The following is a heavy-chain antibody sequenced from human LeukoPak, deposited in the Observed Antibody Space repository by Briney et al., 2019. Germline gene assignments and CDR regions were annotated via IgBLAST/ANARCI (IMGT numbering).Heavy chain of an antibody. CDR2: IWYDGSNK. CDR3: ARDRWDLGRSYDY. V-gene: IGHV3-33*08. Sequence: GGSLRLSCAASGFTFSSYAMSWVRQAPGKGLEWVAVIWYDGSNKYYADSVKGRFTISRDNSKNTLYLQMNSLRAEDTAVYYCARDRWDLGRSYDYWGQGTLVTVSS. J-gene: IGHJ4*02. D-gene: IGHD1-26*01. CDR1: GFTFSSYA.